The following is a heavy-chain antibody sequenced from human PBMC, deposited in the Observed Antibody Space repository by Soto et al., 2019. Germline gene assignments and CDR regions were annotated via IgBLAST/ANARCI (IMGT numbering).Heavy chain of an antibody. D-gene: IGHD3-3*01. V-gene: IGHV1-69*13. CDR1: GGTFSSYA. CDR3: ARESTIFGVVIITGGRFDP. Sequence: GASVEVSCKASGGTFSSYAISWVRQAPGQGLEWMGGIIPIFGTANYAQKFQGRVTITADESTSTAYMELSSLRSEDTAVYYCARESTIFGVVIITGGRFDPWGQGTLVTVSS. CDR2: IIPIFGTA. J-gene: IGHJ5*02.